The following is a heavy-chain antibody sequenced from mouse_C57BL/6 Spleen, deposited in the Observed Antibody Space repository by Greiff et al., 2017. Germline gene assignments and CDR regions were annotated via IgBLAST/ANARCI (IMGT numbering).Heavy chain of an antibody. CDR3: ARPRYGYDY. CDR1: GFTFSSYG. D-gene: IGHD2-2*01. Sequence: EVQLLESGGDLVKPGGSLKLSCAASGFTFSSYGMSWVRQTPDKRLEWVATISSGGSYTYYPDSMKGQFTISRDNAKNTLYLQMSSLKSEDTAVYYGARPRYGYDYWGQGTSVTVSS. V-gene: IGHV5-6*01. J-gene: IGHJ4*01. CDR2: ISSGGSYT.